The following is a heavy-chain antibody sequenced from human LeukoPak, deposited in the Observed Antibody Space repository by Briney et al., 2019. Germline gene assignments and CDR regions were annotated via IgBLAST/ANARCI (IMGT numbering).Heavy chain of an antibody. J-gene: IGHJ4*02. V-gene: IGHV3-30-3*01. CDR2: ISYDGSNK. CDR3: ARAAEDYFDY. CDR1: GFTFSSYA. Sequence: GRSLRLSCAASGFTFSSYAMHWVRQAPGKGLEWVAVISYDGSNKYYADSVKGRFTISRDNSKNTLYLQMNSLRAEDTAVYYCARAAEDYFDYWGQGTLVTVSS.